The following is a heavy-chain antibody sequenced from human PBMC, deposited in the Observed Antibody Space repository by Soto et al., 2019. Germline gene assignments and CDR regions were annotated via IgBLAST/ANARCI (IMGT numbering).Heavy chain of an antibody. CDR3: GKYVVGEPNWYAP. CDR2: IYHRGST. D-gene: IGHD2-21*01. CDR1: GDSTSGYY. J-gene: IGHJ5*02. Sequence: PSETLSLTCTVSGDSTSGYYWSWIRQPPGKGLEWIGNIYHRGSTNYNPSLKSRVTISIDTSTNQFSLRLSSVTAADTAVYYCGKYVVGEPNWYAPGARGTLDPVSA. V-gene: IGHV4-59*01.